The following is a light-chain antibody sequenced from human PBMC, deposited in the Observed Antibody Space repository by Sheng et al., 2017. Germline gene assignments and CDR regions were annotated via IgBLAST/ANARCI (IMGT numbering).Light chain of an antibody. CDR2: AAS. CDR3: QQRSNWPLT. J-gene: IGKJ4*01. V-gene: IGKV3-11*01. CDR1: QSVTSF. Sequence: EIVLTQSPATLSLFPGQRATLSCRASQSVTSFLAWYQHKPGQAPRLLIYAASNRATGIPARFSGSGSGTDFTLTISSLEPEDFAVYYCQQRSNWPLTFGGGTKVEIK.